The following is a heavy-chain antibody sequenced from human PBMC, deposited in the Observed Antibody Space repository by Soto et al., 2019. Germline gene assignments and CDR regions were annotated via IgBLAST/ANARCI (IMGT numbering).Heavy chain of an antibody. CDR2: ISGSGGYT. J-gene: IGHJ3*02. CDR1: GFTFSSYS. V-gene: IGHV3-23*01. D-gene: IGHD4-17*01. Sequence: GGSLRLSCAASGFTFSSYSMNWVRQAPGKGLEWVSTISGSGGYTYYGDSVKGRFAISRDDSKNTLYLQMNSLTSQDTAVYYCAKGTALTPHHDAFHIWGQGTMVTVSS. CDR3: AKGTALTPHHDAFHI.